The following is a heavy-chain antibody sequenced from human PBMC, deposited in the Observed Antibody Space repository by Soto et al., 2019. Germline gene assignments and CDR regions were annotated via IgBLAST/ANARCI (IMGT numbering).Heavy chain of an antibody. Sequence: QVQLVQSGAEVRQPGASVKVSCKASGYSFTTYGMSWVRQAPGQGLEYMGWINGYGHGAKYVQRFQGRFSMTTDTSTNTVDMALRSLTSDDTAVYYCVRDLNGDFYYWGQGTVVIVSP. CDR3: VRDLNGDFYY. CDR1: GYSFTTYG. J-gene: IGHJ4*02. D-gene: IGHD3-10*01. CDR2: INGYGHGA. V-gene: IGHV1-18*01.